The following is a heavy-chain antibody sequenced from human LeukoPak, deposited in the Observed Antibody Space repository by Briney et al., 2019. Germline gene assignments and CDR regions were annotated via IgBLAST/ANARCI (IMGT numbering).Heavy chain of an antibody. V-gene: IGHV3-15*01. Sequence: SGGSLRLSCAASGFSFSNAWMSWVRQAPGKGLEWVGRIKSKTDGGTTDYAAPVKGRFTISRDDSKNTLFLQMNSLKTEDTAVYYCIADLLDHCYGLDVWGQGTTVTVSS. J-gene: IGHJ6*02. CDR3: IADLLDHCYGLDV. CDR2: IKSKTDGGTT. CDR1: GFSFSNAW.